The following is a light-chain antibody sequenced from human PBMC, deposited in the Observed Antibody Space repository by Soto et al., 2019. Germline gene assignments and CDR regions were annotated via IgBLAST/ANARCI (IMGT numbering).Light chain of an antibody. CDR1: QGISSY. CDR3: QQSYSTPPIT. CDR2: AAS. J-gene: IGKJ5*01. V-gene: IGKV1-39*01. Sequence: IQLTQSLSSLSASVGDRVTITCRASQGISSYLAWYQQKPGKAPKLLIYAASTLQSGVPSRFSGSGSGTDFTLTISSLQPEDFATYYCQQSYSTPPITFGQGTRLENK.